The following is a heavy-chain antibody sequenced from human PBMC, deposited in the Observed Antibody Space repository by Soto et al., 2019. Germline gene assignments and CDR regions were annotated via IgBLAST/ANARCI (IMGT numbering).Heavy chain of an antibody. D-gene: IGHD6-13*01. V-gene: IGHV2-26*01. CDR1: GFSLSNTRMA. J-gene: IGHJ6*02. CDR2: IFSKDEK. CDR3: AALHFGGAADALDA. Sequence: QITLKESGPALVKPTETLTLTCTVSGFSLSNTRMAVGWIRQPPGKALQWLAHIFSKDEKTYSTSLKSRSTTSNDTSNNHVVLIMTTIEHVDTATTYCAALHFGGAADALDAWGQGTPVTVSS.